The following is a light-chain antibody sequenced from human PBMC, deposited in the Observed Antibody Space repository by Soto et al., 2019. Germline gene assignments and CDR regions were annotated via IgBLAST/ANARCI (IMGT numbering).Light chain of an antibody. CDR2: GNS. CDR3: QSYDSSLSGSRV. CDR1: SSNIGAGYD. J-gene: IGLJ3*02. V-gene: IGLV1-40*01. Sequence: QSVLTQPPSVSGAPGQRVTISCTGSSSNIGAGYDVHWYQQLPGTAPKLLIYGNSNRPSGVPDRFFGSKSGTSASLAITGLQAEDDADYYCQSYDSSLSGSRVFGGGTKLTVL.